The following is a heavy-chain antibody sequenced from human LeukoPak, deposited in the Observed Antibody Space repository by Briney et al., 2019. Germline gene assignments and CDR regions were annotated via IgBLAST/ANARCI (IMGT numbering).Heavy chain of an antibody. CDR1: GFTFSSYG. CDR3: AKVGLMVRGVNYMDV. J-gene: IGHJ6*03. CDR2: IWYDGSNK. V-gene: IGHV3-30*02. Sequence: PGGSLRLSCAASGFTFSSYGMHWVRQAPGKGLEWVAVIWYDGSNKYYADSVKGRFTISRDNSKNTLYLQMNSLRAEDTAVYYCAKVGLMVRGVNYMDVWGKGTTVTVSS. D-gene: IGHD3-10*01.